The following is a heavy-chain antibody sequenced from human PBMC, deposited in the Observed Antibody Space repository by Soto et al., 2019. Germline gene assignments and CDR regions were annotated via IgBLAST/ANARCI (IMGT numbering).Heavy chain of an antibody. J-gene: IGHJ5*02. CDR2: INPNSGGT. CDR3: ARDEFGGEGWFDP. Sequence: QVQLVQSGAEVKKPGASVKVSCKASGYIFTGYYMHWVRQAPGQGLEWMGWINPNSGGTNYAHKFQGWVTRTRDTSISTAYMGLSRLRSDDTAVYYCARDEFGGEGWFDPRGQGTLVTVSS. CDR1: GYIFTGYY. D-gene: IGHD3-10*01. V-gene: IGHV1-2*04.